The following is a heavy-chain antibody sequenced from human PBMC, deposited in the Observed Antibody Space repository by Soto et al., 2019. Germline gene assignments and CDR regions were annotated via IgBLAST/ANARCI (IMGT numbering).Heavy chain of an antibody. D-gene: IGHD4-17*01. J-gene: IGHJ5*02. CDR3: ARGRGGLSTVTTHWFDP. CDR1: GYSFTSYW. Sequence: GESLKISCNGSGYSFTSYWIGWVRQMPGKGLEWMGIIYPGDSDTRYSPSFQGQVTISADKSISTAYLQWSSLKASDTAMYYCARGRGGLSTVTTHWFDPWGQGTLVTVSS. CDR2: IYPGDSDT. V-gene: IGHV5-51*01.